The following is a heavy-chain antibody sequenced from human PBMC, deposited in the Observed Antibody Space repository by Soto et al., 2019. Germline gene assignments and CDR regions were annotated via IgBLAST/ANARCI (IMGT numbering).Heavy chain of an antibody. J-gene: IGHJ5*02. Sequence: QVQLVQSGAEVKKPGASVKVSCKASGYTFTSYAMHWVRTAPGQRPEWMGWLNAGNGKTRYSQKFHGRVTITRDTSASTDYMELSRLRSEVTAVDSCARQEAVCPRFDPWGQGTLVTVSS. CDR1: GYTFTSYA. D-gene: IGHD6-6*01. CDR2: LNAGNGKT. V-gene: IGHV1-3*01. CDR3: ARQEAVCPRFDP.